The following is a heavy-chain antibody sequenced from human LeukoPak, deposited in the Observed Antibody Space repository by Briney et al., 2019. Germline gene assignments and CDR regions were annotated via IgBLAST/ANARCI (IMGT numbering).Heavy chain of an antibody. J-gene: IGHJ4*02. Sequence: GGSLRLSCAASGFTFSSYAMSWVRQAPGKGLEWVSAISGGGGSTYYADSVKGRFTISRDNSKNTLYLQMNSLRAEDTAVYYCAKDLMPQPYYFDYWGQGTLVTVSS. CDR2: ISGGGGST. CDR3: AKDLMPQPYYFDY. V-gene: IGHV3-23*01. CDR1: GFTFSSYA. D-gene: IGHD2-2*01.